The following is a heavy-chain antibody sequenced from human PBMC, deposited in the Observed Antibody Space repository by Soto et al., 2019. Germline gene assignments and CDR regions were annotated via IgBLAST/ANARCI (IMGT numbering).Heavy chain of an antibody. J-gene: IGHJ6*02. CDR2: IYPGDSDT. Sequence: PGESLKISCKASGYSFTSYWIGWERQMPGKGLEWMGIIYPGDSDTRYSPSFQGQVTISADKSLSTAYLQWSSLKASDTAIYYCARRSGDRSRSYGLDVWGQGTTVTVSS. V-gene: IGHV5-51*01. CDR3: ARRSGDRSRSYGLDV. CDR1: GYSFTSYW.